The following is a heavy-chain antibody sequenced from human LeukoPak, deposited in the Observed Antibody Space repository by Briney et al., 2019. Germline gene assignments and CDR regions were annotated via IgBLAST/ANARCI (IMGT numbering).Heavy chain of an antibody. CDR1: GGSISSGSYY. Sequence: SQTLSLTCTVSGGSISSGSYYWSWIRQPAGKGLEWIGYIYYSGSINYNPSLKSRVTISVDTSKNQFSLKLSSVTAADTAVYYCARWAPYYYDSSGYYRNTYYFDYWGQGTLVTVSS. V-gene: IGHV4-61*10. J-gene: IGHJ4*02. CDR2: IYYSGSI. CDR3: ARWAPYYYDSSGYYRNTYYFDY. D-gene: IGHD3-22*01.